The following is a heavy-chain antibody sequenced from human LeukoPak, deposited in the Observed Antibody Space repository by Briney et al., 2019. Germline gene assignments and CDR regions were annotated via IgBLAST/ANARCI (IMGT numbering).Heavy chain of an antibody. Sequence: PSQTLSLTCTVSGGSISSGDYYWSWIRQPPGTGLEWIGYIYYSGSTYYNPSLKSRVTISVDTSKNQFSLKLSSVTAADTAVYYCARAPLTIFGVVMPFDPWGQGTLVTVSS. J-gene: IGHJ5*02. CDR3: ARAPLTIFGVVMPFDP. CDR2: IYYSGST. CDR1: GGSISSGDYY. V-gene: IGHV4-30-4*01. D-gene: IGHD3-3*01.